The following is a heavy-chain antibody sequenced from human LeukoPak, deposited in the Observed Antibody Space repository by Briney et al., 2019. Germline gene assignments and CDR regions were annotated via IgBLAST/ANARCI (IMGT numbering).Heavy chain of an antibody. CDR1: GFSVSNNY. V-gene: IGHV4-4*02. CDR2: VSLAGQT. D-gene: IGHD1-26*01. CDR3: SRESGAFCPFGY. J-gene: IGHJ4*02. Sequence: GSLRLSCAASGFSVSNNYMSWVRQPPGQGLEWIGEVSLAGQTNYNPSLNGRVTMSLDESSNQLSLKLTSVTAADTAIYYCSRESGAFCPFGYWGQGTLVIVPS.